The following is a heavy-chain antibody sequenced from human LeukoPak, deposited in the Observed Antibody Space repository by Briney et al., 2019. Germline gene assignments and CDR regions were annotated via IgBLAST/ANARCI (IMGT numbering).Heavy chain of an antibody. J-gene: IGHJ3*01. D-gene: IGHD6-19*01. Sequence: SETLSLTCTVSGYPIGSGYFWGWIRQPPGKGLEFIASIFHSGYTYYDPSLKSRVTISVDTSKNQFSLRLSSVTAADTAVYYCARETEKQWQYWGQGTMVTVSS. CDR2: IFHSGYT. CDR1: GYPIGSGYF. V-gene: IGHV4-38-2*02. CDR3: ARETEKQWQY.